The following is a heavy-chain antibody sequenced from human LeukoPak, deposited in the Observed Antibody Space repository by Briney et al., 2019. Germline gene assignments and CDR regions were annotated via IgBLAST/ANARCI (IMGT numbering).Heavy chain of an antibody. CDR1: GFSLKTYN. Sequence: GGSLRLSCAASGFSLKTYNMNWVRQAPGKGLEWVSSMTSSRYIYYADSVKGRFTISRDDANNLVFLQMRSLRAEDTAIYYCTRDQFFDYDNDDAFDVWGQGTKVIVSS. CDR2: MTSSRYI. CDR3: TRDQFFDYDNDDAFDV. V-gene: IGHV3-21*04. D-gene: IGHD3-22*01. J-gene: IGHJ3*01.